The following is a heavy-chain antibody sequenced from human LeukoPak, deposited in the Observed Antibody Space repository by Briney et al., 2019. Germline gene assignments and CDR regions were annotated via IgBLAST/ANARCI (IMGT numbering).Heavy chain of an antibody. V-gene: IGHV1-8*01. J-gene: IGHJ4*02. Sequence: ASVKVSCKASGYTFTSYDINWVRQATGQGREWMGWMNPNSGNTGYAQKFQGRVTMTRNTSISTAYMELSSLRSEDTAVYYCARGPSSYDFWSGYYTDDYWGQGTLVTVSS. CDR1: GYTFTSYD. CDR3: ARGPSSYDFWSGYYTDDY. D-gene: IGHD3-3*01. CDR2: MNPNSGNT.